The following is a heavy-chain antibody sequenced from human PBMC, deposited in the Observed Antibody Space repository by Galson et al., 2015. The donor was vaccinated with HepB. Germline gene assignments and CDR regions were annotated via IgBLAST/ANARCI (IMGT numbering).Heavy chain of an antibody. CDR3: ARPSTSMINSAFDI. CDR1: RFTFSTYW. Sequence: SLRLSCAASRFTFSTYWMSWVRQAPGKGLEWVANIKQDGSEKDYVDSVKGRFTISRDNTKNSLYLQMNSLRAEDTAVYYCARPSTSMINSAFDIWGQGTMVTVS. J-gene: IGHJ3*02. V-gene: IGHV3-7*01. D-gene: IGHD5-18*01. CDR2: IKQDGSEK.